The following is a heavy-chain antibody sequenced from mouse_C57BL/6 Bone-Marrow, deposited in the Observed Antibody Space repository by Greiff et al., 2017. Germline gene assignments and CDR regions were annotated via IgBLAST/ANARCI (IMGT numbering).Heavy chain of an antibody. V-gene: IGHV1-55*01. D-gene: IGHD2-2*01. Sequence: QVQLQQPGAELVKPGASVKMSCKASGYTFTSYWITWVKQRPGQGLEWIGDIFPGSGSTNYNEKFKSKAPLTVDTSSSTAYMQLSSLTSEDSAVSYCARLSGYAHWYFDVWGTGTTVTVSS. J-gene: IGHJ1*03. CDR2: IFPGSGST. CDR3: ARLSGYAHWYFDV. CDR1: GYTFTSYW.